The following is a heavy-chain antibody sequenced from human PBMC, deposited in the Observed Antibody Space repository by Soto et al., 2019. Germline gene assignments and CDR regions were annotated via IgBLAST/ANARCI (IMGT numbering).Heavy chain of an antibody. Sequence: EVQLLESGGGLVQPGGSLRLSCAASGLTFSSYVMSWVRQAPGKGLEWVSGITGSGGTTYYADSVKGRFTISRDNSKNTLYLQMNSLRAEDTAVYYCATRNYYDTRGYYYYYFDYWGQGTLVTVSS. D-gene: IGHD3-22*01. CDR2: ITGSGGTT. CDR3: ATRNYYDTRGYYYYYFDY. CDR1: GLTFSSYV. J-gene: IGHJ4*02. V-gene: IGHV3-23*01.